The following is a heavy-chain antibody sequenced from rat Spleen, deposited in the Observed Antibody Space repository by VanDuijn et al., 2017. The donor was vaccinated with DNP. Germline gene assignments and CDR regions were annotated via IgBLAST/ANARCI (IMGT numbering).Heavy chain of an antibody. CDR2: ISYDGVST. V-gene: IGHV5-20*01. D-gene: IGHD2-6*01. CDR1: GFTFSDYY. Sequence: EVQLVESGGGLAQPGRSLKLSCAASGFTFSDYYMAWVRRTPAKGLEWVAYISYDGVSTYNGGSVKGRFTISRDIAERTLYLQMDSLRSEDTATYYCATQGFGTYHVDWFAYWGQGTLVTVSS. J-gene: IGHJ3*01. CDR3: ATQGFGTYHVDWFAY.